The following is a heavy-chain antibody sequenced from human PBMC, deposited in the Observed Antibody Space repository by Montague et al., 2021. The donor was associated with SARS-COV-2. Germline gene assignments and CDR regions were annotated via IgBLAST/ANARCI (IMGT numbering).Heavy chain of an antibody. CDR1: GGSISSSSYY. CDR2: IYYSGST. V-gene: IGHV4-39*01. J-gene: IGHJ4*02. Sequence: SETLSLTRTVSGGSISSSSYYWGWIRQPPGKGLEWIGSIYYSGSTYYNPSLKSRVAISVDTSKNQFYLRLTSVTAADTAFYYCVRHPHYAGLNGSPDFWDQGTLVTVSS. CDR3: VRHPHYAGLNGSPDF. D-gene: IGHD3-9*01.